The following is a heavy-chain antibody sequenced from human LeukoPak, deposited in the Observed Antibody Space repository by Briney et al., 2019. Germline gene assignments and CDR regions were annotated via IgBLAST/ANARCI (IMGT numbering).Heavy chain of an antibody. J-gene: IGHJ4*02. V-gene: IGHV3-23*01. Sequence: PGGSLRLSCAASGFTVSSNYMSWVRQAPGKGLEWVSAISGSGGSTYYADSVKGRFTISRDNSKNTLYLQMNSLRAEDTAVYYCAKAPSYSSGWFNGGYYFDYWGQGTLVTVSS. CDR3: AKAPSYSSGWFNGGYYFDY. D-gene: IGHD6-19*01. CDR1: GFTVSSNY. CDR2: ISGSGGST.